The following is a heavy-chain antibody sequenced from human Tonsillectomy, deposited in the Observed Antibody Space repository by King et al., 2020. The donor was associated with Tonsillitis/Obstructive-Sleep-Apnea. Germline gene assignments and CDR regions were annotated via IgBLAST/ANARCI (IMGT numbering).Heavy chain of an antibody. CDR2: IYSGGST. CDR1: GFTVSSNS. V-gene: IGHV3-66*01. J-gene: IGHJ6*03. D-gene: IGHD2-15*01. Sequence: DVQLVESGGGLVQPGGSLRLSCAASGFTVSSNSMTWVRQAPGKGLECVSVIYSGGSTYYADSVKGRFPISRDNSQNTLYLQMNSLRAEDTAVFHCARSLGGYCSGGSCYDYYMDVWGKGTTVTVSS. CDR3: ARSLGGYCSGGSCYDYYMDV.